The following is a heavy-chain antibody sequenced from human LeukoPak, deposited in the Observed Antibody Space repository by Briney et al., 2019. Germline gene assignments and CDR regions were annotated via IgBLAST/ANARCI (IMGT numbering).Heavy chain of an antibody. CDR2: IYTSGTT. V-gene: IGHV4-61*02. J-gene: IGHJ4*02. Sequence: SETLSLTCTVSGGSVRRGNYYWTWIRQPAGSGLEWIGRIYTSGTTDYNPSLRTRVTISVDASRNQFSLNLSSVTAADTAVYYCARGRVLDYWGQGTLVTVSS. CDR3: ARGRVLDY. CDR1: GGSVRRGNYY. D-gene: IGHD3-3*01.